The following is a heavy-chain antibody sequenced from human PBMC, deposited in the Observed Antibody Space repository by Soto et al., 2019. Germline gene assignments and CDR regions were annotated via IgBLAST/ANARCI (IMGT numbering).Heavy chain of an antibody. CDR2: IIPFYDKA. CDR3: AGGYRELYYYAMDV. CDR1: GGTFTNYA. J-gene: IGHJ6*02. Sequence: QVELVQSGVEVKKPGSSLKVSCKASGGTFTNYAFNWVRQAPGQGLAWMGGIIPFYDKANYAEKFLGRVTITADKSTTTAYMELGSLTSDDTAVYFCAGGYRELYYYAMDVWGRGTPVIVSS. V-gene: IGHV1-69*06. D-gene: IGHD3-10*01.